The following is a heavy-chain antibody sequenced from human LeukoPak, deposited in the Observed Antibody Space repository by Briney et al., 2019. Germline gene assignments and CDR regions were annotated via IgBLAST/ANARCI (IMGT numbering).Heavy chain of an antibody. Sequence: SETLSLTCAVYGGSSSGYYWSWIRQPPGKGLEWIGEINHSGSTNYNPSLKSRVTISVDTSKNQFSLKLSSVTAADTAVYYCARAGYSYGYKWYFDLWGRGTLVTVSS. J-gene: IGHJ2*01. D-gene: IGHD5-18*01. CDR2: INHSGST. CDR1: GGSSSGYY. V-gene: IGHV4-34*01. CDR3: ARAGYSYGYKWYFDL.